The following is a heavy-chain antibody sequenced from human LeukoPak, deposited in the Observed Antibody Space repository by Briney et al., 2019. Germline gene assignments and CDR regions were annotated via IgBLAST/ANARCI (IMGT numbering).Heavy chain of an antibody. D-gene: IGHD6-13*01. CDR2: IKQDGSEK. V-gene: IGHV3-7*01. J-gene: IGHJ6*02. Sequence: GGSLRLSCAASGFTFSSYWMSWVRQAPGKGLEWVANIKQDGSEKYYVDSVKGRFTISRDNAKNSLYLQINSLRAEDTAVYYCAREVGIAAAFYYYYGMDVWGQGTTVTVSS. CDR1: GFTFSSYW. CDR3: AREVGIAAAFYYYYGMDV.